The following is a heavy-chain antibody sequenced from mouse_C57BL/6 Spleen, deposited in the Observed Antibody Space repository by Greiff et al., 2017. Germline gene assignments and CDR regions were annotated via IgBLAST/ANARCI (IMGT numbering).Heavy chain of an antibody. CDR2: IDPEAGDT. D-gene: IGHD1-1*01. CDR1: GFNIKDYY. CDR3: TIPSYYYGSSRAWFAY. J-gene: IGHJ3*01. V-gene: IGHV14-1*01. Sequence: VQLQQSGAELVRPGASVKLSCTASGFNIKDYYMHWVKQRPEQGLEWIGRIDPEAGDTEYAPKFQGKATMTADPSSNPAYLQLRSLASGDTAGYYCTIPSYYYGSSRAWFAYWGQGTLVTVSA.